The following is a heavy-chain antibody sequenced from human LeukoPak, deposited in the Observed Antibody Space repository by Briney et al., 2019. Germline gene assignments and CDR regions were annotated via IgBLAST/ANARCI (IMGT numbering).Heavy chain of an antibody. J-gene: IGHJ4*02. Sequence: GGSLRLSCAASGFTFSDHYMDWVRQAPGKGLEWVGRTRNKANSYTTEYAASVKGRFTISRDDSKNSLYLQMNSLKTEDTAVYYCARVPLGYWGQGTLVTVPS. D-gene: IGHD7-27*01. CDR1: GFTFSDHY. CDR3: ARVPLGY. CDR2: TRNKANSYTT. V-gene: IGHV3-72*01.